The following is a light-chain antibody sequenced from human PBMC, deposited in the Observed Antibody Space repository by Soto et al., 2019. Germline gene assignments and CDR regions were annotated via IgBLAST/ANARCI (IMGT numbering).Light chain of an antibody. CDR2: KVS. Sequence: DVVMTQSPLSPPVTLGQPASISCTSSQSLVNSDGNTYLTWFQQRPGQSPRRLIYKVSNRDPGVPDRFRGSGSGTDFTLRISRVEAEDVGIYYCMQGTHWPYTFGQGTKLEIK. J-gene: IGKJ2*01. V-gene: IGKV2-30*01. CDR1: QSLVNSDGNTY. CDR3: MQGTHWPYT.